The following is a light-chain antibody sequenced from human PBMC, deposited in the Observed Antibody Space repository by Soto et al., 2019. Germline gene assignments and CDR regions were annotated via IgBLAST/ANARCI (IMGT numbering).Light chain of an antibody. Sequence: IIMTQSPATLSVSPGERVTLSCRASESISTNLAWYQQKPGQAPRLLIYGASTRDTHIPDRFSGSGSGTEFTLTISSLQSEDFAVYYCQQYNNGPPVTFGQGTKVEIK. CDR1: ESISTN. CDR2: GAS. V-gene: IGKV3-15*01. CDR3: QQYNNGPPVT. J-gene: IGKJ1*01.